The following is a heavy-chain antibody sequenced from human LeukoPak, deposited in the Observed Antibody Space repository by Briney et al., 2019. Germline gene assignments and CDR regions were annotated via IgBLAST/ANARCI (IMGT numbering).Heavy chain of an antibody. CDR2: IYSGGST. CDR1: GFTVSSNY. J-gene: IGHJ5*02. V-gene: IGHV3-66*01. Sequence: QSGGSLRLSCAASGFTVSSNYMSWVRQAPGKGLEWVSVIYSGGSTYYADSVKGRFTISRDNSKNTLYLQMNSLRAEDTAVYYCARDKRLYLSSGWYSWFDPWGQGTLVTVSS. CDR3: ARDKRLYLSSGWYSWFDP. D-gene: IGHD6-19*01.